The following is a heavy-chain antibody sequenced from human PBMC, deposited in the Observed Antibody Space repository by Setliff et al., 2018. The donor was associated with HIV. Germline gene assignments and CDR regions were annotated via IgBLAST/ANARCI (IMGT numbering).Heavy chain of an antibody. CDR2: INHSGST. CDR3: ARDGGREMATTYYYYYGMDV. Sequence: PSETLSLTCAVYGGSFSGYYWSWIRQPPGKGLEWIGEINHSGSTNYNPSLKSRVTISVDTSKNQFSLKLSSVTAADTAVYYCARDGGREMATTYYYYYGMDVWGQGTTVTVSS. D-gene: IGHD5-12*01. J-gene: IGHJ6*02. V-gene: IGHV4-34*01. CDR1: GGSFSGYY.